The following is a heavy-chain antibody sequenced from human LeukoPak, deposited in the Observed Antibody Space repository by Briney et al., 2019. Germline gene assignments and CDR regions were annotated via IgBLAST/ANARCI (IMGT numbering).Heavy chain of an antibody. CDR1: GFAFSKHA. J-gene: IGHJ4*02. Sequence: PGRSLRLSCAASGFAFSKHAMHWVRQAPGKGLEWVTIISDDGRSNYADSVEGRFAISRDNSKNTLYLQMSSLRAEDTAVYYCASTSGYDFWDMGYWGQGTLVTVSS. CDR3: ASTSGYDFWDMGY. D-gene: IGHD5-12*01. CDR2: ISDDGRS. V-gene: IGHV3-30*09.